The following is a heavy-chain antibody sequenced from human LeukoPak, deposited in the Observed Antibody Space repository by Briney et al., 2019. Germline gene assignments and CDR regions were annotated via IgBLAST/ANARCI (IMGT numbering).Heavy chain of an antibody. V-gene: IGHV1-69*04. CDR1: GGTFSSYA. CDR3: ARSGVVPAARAYYYYGMDV. D-gene: IGHD2-2*01. CDR2: IIPIFGIA. Sequence: APVKVSCKASGGTFSSYAISWVRQAPGQGLEWMGRIIPIFGIANYAQKFQGRVTITADKSTSTAYMELSSLRSEDTAVYYCARSGVVPAARAYYYYGMDVWGQGTTVTVSS. J-gene: IGHJ6*02.